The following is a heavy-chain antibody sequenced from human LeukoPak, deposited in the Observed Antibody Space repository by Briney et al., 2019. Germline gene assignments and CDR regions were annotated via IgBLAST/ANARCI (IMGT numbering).Heavy chain of an antibody. D-gene: IGHD5-18*01. V-gene: IGHV5-10-1*01. CDR1: GYSFTSYW. CDR2: IDPSDSYT. Sequence: GASLKISCKGSGYSFTSYWISWVRQMPGKGLEWMGRIDPSDSYTNYSPSFQGHVTISADKSISTAYLQWSSLKASDTAMYYCARDSGYSYGPYDNWFDPWGQGTLVTVSS. J-gene: IGHJ5*02. CDR3: ARDSGYSYGPYDNWFDP.